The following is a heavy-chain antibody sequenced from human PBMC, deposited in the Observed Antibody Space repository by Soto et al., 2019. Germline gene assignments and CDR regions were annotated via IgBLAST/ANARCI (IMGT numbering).Heavy chain of an antibody. J-gene: IGHJ6*03. D-gene: IGHD5-12*01. CDR1: GFTFSSYW. Sequence: GGSLRLSCAASGFTFSSYWMSWVRQAPGKGLEWVANIKQDGSEKYYVDSVKGRFTISRDNAKNSLYLQMNSLRAEDTAVYYCASVRLDYYYYMDVWGKGTTVTVSS. CDR3: ASVRLDYYYYMDV. V-gene: IGHV3-7*01. CDR2: IKQDGSEK.